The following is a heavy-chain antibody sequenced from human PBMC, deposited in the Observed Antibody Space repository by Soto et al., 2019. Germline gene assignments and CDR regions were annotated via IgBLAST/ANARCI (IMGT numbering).Heavy chain of an antibody. Sequence: GGALKISWKGSGYSFTSYWNGWGRQMPGKGLEGRGIIYPGDYDTRYSPSCQGQVNISADKSISTAYLQWSSLNASDTAMYYSARASYSSGWYLSYYYYGMDVWGQGTTVTVSS. V-gene: IGHV5-51*01. D-gene: IGHD6-19*01. CDR1: GYSFTSYW. J-gene: IGHJ6*02. CDR2: IYPGDYDT. CDR3: ARASYSSGWYLSYYYYGMDV.